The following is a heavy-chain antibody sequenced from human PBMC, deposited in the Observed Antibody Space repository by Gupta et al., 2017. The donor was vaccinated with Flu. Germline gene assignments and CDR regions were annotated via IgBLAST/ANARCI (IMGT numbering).Heavy chain of an antibody. CDR1: SSCA. CDR2: ISTSGGST. Sequence: SSCAMSWVRQAPGKGLEWVSAISTSGGSTYYADAVKGRFTISRDNSKNTLFLQMNSLRAEDTAVYYCAKGAARGYSCGLDYWGQGTLVTVSS. D-gene: IGHD5-18*01. J-gene: IGHJ4*02. V-gene: IGHV3-23*01. CDR3: AKGAARGYSCGLDY.